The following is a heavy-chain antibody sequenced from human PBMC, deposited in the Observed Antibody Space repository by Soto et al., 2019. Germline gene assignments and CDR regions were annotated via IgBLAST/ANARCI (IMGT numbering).Heavy chain of an antibody. J-gene: IGHJ4*02. Sequence: QLQLRESGPGLVKLSETLSLSCTVSGGSVRSTTYYWGWIRQSPGQGLEWIGSIYSSGSTYYNPCLKARLTISVATSKNLFPLMLTSVTAADTGVYYCARQSSSGWIGRGYFDSWGQGARVTVSS. V-gene: IGHV4-39*02. CDR1: GGSVRSTTYY. CDR3: ARQSSSGWIGRGYFDS. CDR2: IYSSGST. D-gene: IGHD6-19*01.